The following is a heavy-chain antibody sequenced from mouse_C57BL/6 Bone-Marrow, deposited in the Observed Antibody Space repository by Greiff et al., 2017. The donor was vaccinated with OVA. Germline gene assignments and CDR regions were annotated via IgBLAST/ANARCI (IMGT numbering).Heavy chain of an antibody. V-gene: IGHV10-3*01. Sequence: EVQLVESGGGLVQPKGSLKLSCAASGFTFNTYAMHWVRQAPGKGLEWVARIRSKSSNYATYYADSVKDRFTISRDDSQSMLYLQMNNLKTEDTAMYYCVRDLRELRRALYAMDYWGQGTSVTVSS. CDR1: GFTFNTYA. D-gene: IGHD2-4*01. J-gene: IGHJ4*01. CDR2: IRSKSSNYAT. CDR3: VRDLRELRRALYAMDY.